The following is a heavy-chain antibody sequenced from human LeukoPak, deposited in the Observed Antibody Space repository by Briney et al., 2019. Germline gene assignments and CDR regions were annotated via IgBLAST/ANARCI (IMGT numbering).Heavy chain of an antibody. D-gene: IGHD3-22*01. CDR3: ARGLSYYDQYYFDY. CDR1: GYTFTGYY. CDR2: INPNSGGT. V-gene: IGHV1-2*06. J-gene: IGHJ4*02. Sequence: ASVKVSCKASGYTFTGYYMHWVRQAPGQGLEWMGRINPNSGGTNYAQKFQGRATMTRDTSISTAYMELSRLRSDDTAVYYCARGLSYYDQYYFDYWGQGTLVTVSS.